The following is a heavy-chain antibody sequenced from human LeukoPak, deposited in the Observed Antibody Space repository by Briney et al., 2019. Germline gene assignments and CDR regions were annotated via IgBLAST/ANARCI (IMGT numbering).Heavy chain of an antibody. Sequence: SETLSLTCTVSGGSISSSSYYWGWIRQPPGKGLEWIGSIYYSGSTYYNPSLKSRVTISVDTSKNQFSLKLSSVTAADTAVYYCASSPPFDWLLRDYFDYWGQGTLVTVSS. CDR3: ASSPPFDWLLRDYFDY. V-gene: IGHV4-39*07. D-gene: IGHD3-9*01. CDR1: GGSISSSSYY. CDR2: IYYSGST. J-gene: IGHJ4*02.